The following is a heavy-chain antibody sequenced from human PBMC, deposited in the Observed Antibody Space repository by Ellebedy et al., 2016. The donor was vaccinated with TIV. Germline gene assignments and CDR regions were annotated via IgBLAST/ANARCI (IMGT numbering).Heavy chain of an antibody. J-gene: IGHJ4*02. V-gene: IGHV3-7*01. CDR1: GFTFTNYW. Sequence: PGGSLRPSCSASGFTFTNYWMGWVRQAPGKGLEWVANINPRASEIRYVDSVKGPFTITRANAKKTLYLQVNSLRAEDTAVYYCAREVDRAYGPFDNWGQGTLVTVSS. CDR2: INPRASEI. D-gene: IGHD3-10*01. CDR3: AREVDRAYGPFDN.